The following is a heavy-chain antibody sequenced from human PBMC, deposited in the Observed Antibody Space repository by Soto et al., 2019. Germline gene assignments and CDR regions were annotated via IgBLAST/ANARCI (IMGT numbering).Heavy chain of an antibody. D-gene: IGHD1-1*01. CDR2: IWYDGTNK. Sequence: QVQLVESGGGVVQPGKSLRISCAASGFSFRTYGMHWVRQAPGKGLEWVAIIWYDGTNKFYSGSVKGRFIISRDNSKNTVDLQMNILRSDDTAVYYCARDRHSGNVNSGRLAYWGQGTLVSVSS. CDR1: GFSFRTYG. V-gene: IGHV3-33*01. J-gene: IGHJ4*02. CDR3: ARDRHSGNVNSGRLAY.